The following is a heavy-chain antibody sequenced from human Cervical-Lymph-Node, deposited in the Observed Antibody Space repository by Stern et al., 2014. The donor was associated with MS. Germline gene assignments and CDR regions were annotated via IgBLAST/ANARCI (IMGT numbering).Heavy chain of an antibody. J-gene: IGHJ6*02. CDR1: GGTFSTQA. D-gene: IGHD4-17*01. CDR2: IIPIFGTP. V-gene: IGHV1-69*01. Sequence: MQLVESGAEVKKPGSSVQVSCKASGGTFSTQAINWVRQAPGHGLEWVGGIIPIFGTPNYAQKVQDRVTITADESTSTAYMDLNSLRSEDTAVYYCATPSTVTVGGMDVWGQGTTVTVSS. CDR3: ATPSTVTVGGMDV.